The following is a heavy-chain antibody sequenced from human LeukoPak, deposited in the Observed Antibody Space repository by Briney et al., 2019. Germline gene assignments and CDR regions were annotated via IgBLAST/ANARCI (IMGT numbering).Heavy chain of an antibody. Sequence: GASVKVSCKASGYTFTSSGISWVRQAPGQGLEWMGWISAYNGYTNYAQNLQGRVTMTTDTSTSTAYMELRSLRSDDTAVYYCARDHGYDRGFPFDYWGQGTLVTVSS. CDR3: ARDHGYDRGFPFDY. V-gene: IGHV1-18*01. CDR2: ISAYNGYT. CDR1: GYTFTSSG. J-gene: IGHJ4*02. D-gene: IGHD3-16*01.